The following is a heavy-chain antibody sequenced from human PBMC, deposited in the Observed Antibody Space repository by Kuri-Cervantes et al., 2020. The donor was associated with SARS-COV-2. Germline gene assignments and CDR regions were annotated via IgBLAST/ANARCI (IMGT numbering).Heavy chain of an antibody. CDR3: AKEGAYCGGDCYSLGFDY. V-gene: IGHV3-33*06. CDR2: IWYDGSNK. D-gene: IGHD2-21*02. J-gene: IGHJ4*02. Sequence: GGSLRLSCAASGFTFSSYGMHWVRQAPGKGLEWVAVIWYDGSNKYYADSVKGRFTISRDDSKNTLYLQMNSLRAEDTAVYYCAKEGAYCGGDCYSLGFDYWGQGTLVTVSS. CDR1: GFTFSSYG.